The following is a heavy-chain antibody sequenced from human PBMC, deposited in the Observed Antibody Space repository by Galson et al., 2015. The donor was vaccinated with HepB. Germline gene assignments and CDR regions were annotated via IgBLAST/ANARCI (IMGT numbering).Heavy chain of an antibody. J-gene: IGHJ2*01. D-gene: IGHD4-17*01. V-gene: IGHV3-30*04. CDR3: ARHGAPDDYGVPNHYYFDL. CDR1: GFNFRSYA. CDR2: KSSDGSDE. Sequence: SLRLSCAASGFNFRSYALHWVRQAPGKGLDWVAIKSSDGSDENYADSVKGRFTISRDTSKNTLFLQMNSLRPEDTGVYYCARHGAPDDYGVPNHYYFDLWGRGTLVTVSS.